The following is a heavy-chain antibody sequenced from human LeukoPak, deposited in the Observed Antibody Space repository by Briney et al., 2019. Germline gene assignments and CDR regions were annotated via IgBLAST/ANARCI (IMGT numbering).Heavy chain of an antibody. Sequence: ASVKVSCKASGYTFTDYYMHWVRQAPGQGLEWMGGLIPNFGNANYAQKFQGRVTITADKSTSTAYMELSRLRSEDTAVYCCARAAGPPPRVYSYVQFEYWGQGTLVSASS. D-gene: IGHD5-18*01. CDR1: GYTFTDYY. CDR2: LIPNFGNA. CDR3: ARAAGPPPRVYSYVQFEY. J-gene: IGHJ4*02. V-gene: IGHV1-69*06.